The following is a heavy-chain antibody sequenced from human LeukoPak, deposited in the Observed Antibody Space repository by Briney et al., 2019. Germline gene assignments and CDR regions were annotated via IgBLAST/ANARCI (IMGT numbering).Heavy chain of an antibody. V-gene: IGHV4-30-2*01. CDR3: ARDSVAGTGPDAFDI. D-gene: IGHD6-19*01. J-gene: IGHJ3*02. CDR1: RGSICRGGYY. Sequence: SQTLSLTCTVSRGSICRGGYYWSWIRQPPGRGRGWNGYVYHSGSTYYNPSLQSRVTISVDSSKNQFSLKLSSVTAADTAVYYCARDSVAGTGPDAFDIWGQGTMVTVSS. CDR2: VYHSGST.